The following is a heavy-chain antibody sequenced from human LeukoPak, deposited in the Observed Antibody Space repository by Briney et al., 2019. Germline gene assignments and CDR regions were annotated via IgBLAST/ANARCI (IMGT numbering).Heavy chain of an antibody. D-gene: IGHD3-22*01. CDR2: IKTDGSEK. CDR1: GFTFSSYW. CDR3: AKSYYDSSGYYYGFDYYYGMDV. Sequence: GGSLRLSCEASGFTFSSYWMSWVRQAPGKGLEWVANIKTDGSEKYYVDSVKGRFTISRDNAKNSLYLQMNSLRAEDTAVYYCAKSYYDSSGYYYGFDYYYGMDVWGQGTTVTVSS. J-gene: IGHJ6*02. V-gene: IGHV3-7*03.